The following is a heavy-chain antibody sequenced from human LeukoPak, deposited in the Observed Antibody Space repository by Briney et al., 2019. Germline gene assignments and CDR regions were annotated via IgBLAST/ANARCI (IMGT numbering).Heavy chain of an antibody. V-gene: IGHV1-69*01. CDR3: ASGTPYCRGGRCYVFDY. Sequence: SVKVSCKTSGGVFHGFVIIWVRQAHGRGLEWMGGITPMFGTTNYEQKFQGRVTSTADRSTSTAYMELSRLTSDDTAVYCCASGTPYCRGGRCYVFDYWGQGTLITASS. D-gene: IGHD2-15*01. CDR2: ITPMFGTT. CDR1: GGVFHGFV. J-gene: IGHJ4*02.